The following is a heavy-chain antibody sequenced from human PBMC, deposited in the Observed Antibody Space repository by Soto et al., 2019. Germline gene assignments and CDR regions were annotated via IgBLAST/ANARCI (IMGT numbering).Heavy chain of an antibody. D-gene: IGHD3-9*01. J-gene: IGHJ5*02. Sequence: QLQLQESGPGLVKPSETLSLTCTVSGGSISSSSYYWGWIRQPPGKGLEWIGSIYYSGSTYYNPSRKSRVTISVDTSKNQYSLKLSSVTAADTAVYYCARSGLVIIGWFDPWGQGTLVTVSS. CDR2: IYYSGST. CDR3: ARSGLVIIGWFDP. V-gene: IGHV4-39*01. CDR1: GGSISSSSYY.